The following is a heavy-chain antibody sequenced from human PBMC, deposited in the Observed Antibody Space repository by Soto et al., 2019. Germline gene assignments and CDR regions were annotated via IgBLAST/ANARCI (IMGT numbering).Heavy chain of an antibody. J-gene: IGHJ4*02. CDR3: VRGVIRDYFDY. CDR2: ISGSGGST. CDR1: GFTFSSYA. D-gene: IGHD3-10*01. V-gene: IGHV3-23*01. Sequence: GGSLRLSCAASGFTFSSYAMSWVRQAPGKGLEWVSAISGSGGSTYYADSVKGRFTISRDNSKNTLYLQMNSLRAEDTAVYYSVRGVIRDYFDYWGQGTLVTVSS.